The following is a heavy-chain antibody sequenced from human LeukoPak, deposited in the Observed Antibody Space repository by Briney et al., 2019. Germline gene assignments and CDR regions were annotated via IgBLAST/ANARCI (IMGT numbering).Heavy chain of an antibody. V-gene: IGHV3-23*01. CDR2: ISGSGGST. Sequence: PGRSLRLSCAASGFTFSSYVMHWVRQAPGKGLEWVSAISGSGGSTYYADSVKGRFTVSRDNSKNTLYVQMKSLRAEDTAVYYCAKDFVVVPGNVNYFDYWGQGTLVTVSS. CDR1: GFTFSSYV. J-gene: IGHJ4*02. D-gene: IGHD2-21*02. CDR3: AKDFVVVPGNVNYFDY.